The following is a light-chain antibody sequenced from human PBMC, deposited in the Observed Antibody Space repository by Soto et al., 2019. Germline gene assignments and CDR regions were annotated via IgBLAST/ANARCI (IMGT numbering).Light chain of an antibody. CDR1: SSNIGKYD. CDR3: GTWDSSLNAGV. Sequence: QSVLTQPPSVSAAPGQKVTISCSGRSSNIGKYDVSWYQQFPGASPKLLIYESNMRPSGIPDRFSGSRSGASATLGVTGLQTGDEADYYCGTWDSSLNAGVFGGGTKLTVL. CDR2: ESN. J-gene: IGLJ2*01. V-gene: IGLV1-51*02.